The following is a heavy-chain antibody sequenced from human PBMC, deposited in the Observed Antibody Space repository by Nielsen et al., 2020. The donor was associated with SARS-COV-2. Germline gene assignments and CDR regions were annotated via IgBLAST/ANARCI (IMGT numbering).Heavy chain of an antibody. CDR2: IYYSGST. Sequence: SETLSLTCTVSGGSISSYYWSWIRQPPGKGLEWIGYIYYSGSTNYNLSLKSRVTISVDTSKNQFSLKLSSVTAADTAVYYCARGRSSGWYPYYYYGMDVWGQGTTVTVSS. D-gene: IGHD6-19*01. J-gene: IGHJ6*02. CDR1: GGSISSYY. V-gene: IGHV4-59*08. CDR3: ARGRSSGWYPYYYYGMDV.